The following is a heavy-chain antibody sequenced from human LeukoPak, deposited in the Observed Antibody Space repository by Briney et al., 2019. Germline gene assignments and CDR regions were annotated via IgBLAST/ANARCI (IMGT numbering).Heavy chain of an antibody. J-gene: IGHJ4*02. CDR1: GYTFTSYD. V-gene: IGHV1-8*01. Sequence: GASVKVPCKASGYTFTSYDINWVRQATGQGLEWMGWMNPNSGNTGYAQKFQGRVTMTRNTSISTAYMELSSLRSEDTAVYYFARGIRIVVVPAAQYYFDYWGQGTLVTVSS. CDR2: MNPNSGNT. D-gene: IGHD2-2*01. CDR3: ARGIRIVVVPAAQYYFDY.